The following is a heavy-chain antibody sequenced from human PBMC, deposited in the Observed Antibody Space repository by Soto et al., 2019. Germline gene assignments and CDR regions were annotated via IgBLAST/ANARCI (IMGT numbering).Heavy chain of an antibody. D-gene: IGHD1-26*01. CDR1: GFTFSNYG. CDR3: ASDLVGASDSYGLDV. V-gene: IGHV3-33*01. CDR2: IWHDGNNK. Sequence: GGSLRLSCAASGFTFSNYGMHWVRQAPGKGLEWVAIIWHDGNNKYYADSVRGRFIISRDNSKDRLYLQMNSLRAEDTAVYYCASDLVGASDSYGLDVWGQGTPVTVSS. J-gene: IGHJ6*02.